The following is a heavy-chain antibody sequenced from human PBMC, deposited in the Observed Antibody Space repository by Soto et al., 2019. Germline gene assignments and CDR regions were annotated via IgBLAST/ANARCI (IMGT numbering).Heavy chain of an antibody. CDR3: ARASMTAIAMDV. CDR1: GGSISDYY. J-gene: IGHJ6*02. V-gene: IGHV4-59*01. CDR2: IYYTGTI. Sequence: PSETLSLTCTVSGGSISDYYWTWIRQPPGKGLEWIGYIYYTGTIHYNPSLKGRVTISIDTSKRQFSRKLTSVTAADTAVYYCARASMTAIAMDVWGQGTTVTVSS. D-gene: IGHD2-21*02.